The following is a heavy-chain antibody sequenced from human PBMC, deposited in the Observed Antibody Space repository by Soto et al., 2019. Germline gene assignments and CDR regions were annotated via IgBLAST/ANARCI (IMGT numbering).Heavy chain of an antibody. Sequence: GGSLRLSCAASGFTFSSYSMNWVRQAPGKGLEWVSSISSSSSYIYYADSVKGRFTISRDNANNSLYLQMNSLRAEDTAVYYCARGWGSYGYWYFDLWGRGTLVTVSS. CDR3: ARGWGSYGYWYFDL. D-gene: IGHD5-18*01. V-gene: IGHV3-21*01. CDR2: ISSSSSYI. J-gene: IGHJ2*01. CDR1: GFTFSSYS.